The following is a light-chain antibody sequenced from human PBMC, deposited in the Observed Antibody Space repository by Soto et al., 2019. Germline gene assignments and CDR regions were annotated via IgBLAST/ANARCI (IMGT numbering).Light chain of an antibody. Sequence: QCVLTQPPSASGTPGQRVTITCSGSSSNIGSNTVNWYQQLPGTAPKLLIYSNNQRPSGVPDRFSGPKSGTSASLAISGLQSEDEADYYCAAWDDSLNGHYVFGTGTKVTVL. V-gene: IGLV1-44*01. CDR2: SNN. J-gene: IGLJ1*01. CDR3: AAWDDSLNGHYV. CDR1: SSNIGSNT.